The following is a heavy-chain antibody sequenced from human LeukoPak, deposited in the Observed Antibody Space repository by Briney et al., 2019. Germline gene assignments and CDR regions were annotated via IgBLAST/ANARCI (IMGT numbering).Heavy chain of an antibody. CDR1: GGSISSSSYY. Sequence: SETLSLTCTVSGGSISSSSYYWGWIRQPPGKGLEWIRSIYYSGSTYYNPSLKSRVTISVDTSKNQFSLKLTSVTAADTAVYYCATFTQRQYFQHWGQGTLVTVSS. D-gene: IGHD2-2*01. V-gene: IGHV4-39*07. CDR2: IYYSGST. J-gene: IGHJ1*01. CDR3: ATFTQRQYFQH.